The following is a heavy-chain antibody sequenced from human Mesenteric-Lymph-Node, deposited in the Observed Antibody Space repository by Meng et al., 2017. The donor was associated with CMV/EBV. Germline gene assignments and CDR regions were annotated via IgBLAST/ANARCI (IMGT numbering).Heavy chain of an antibody. D-gene: IGHD6-13*01. Sequence: SETLSLTCTVSGGSVSSGSYYWSWIRQPPGKGLEWIGYIYYSGSTNYNPSLKSRVTISVDTSKNQFSLKLSSVTAADTAVYYCARDHSSSWYNYFDFWGQGALVTVSS. CDR2: IYYSGST. V-gene: IGHV4-61*01. CDR1: GGSVSSGSYY. J-gene: IGHJ4*02. CDR3: ARDHSSSWYNYFDF.